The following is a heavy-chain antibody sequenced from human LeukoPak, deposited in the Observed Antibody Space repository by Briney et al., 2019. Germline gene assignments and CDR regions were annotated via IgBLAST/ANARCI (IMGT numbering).Heavy chain of an antibody. J-gene: IGHJ4*02. CDR1: GGSFSGYY. CDR3: ARRDDYSNYCDYD. V-gene: IGHV4-34*01. CDR2: INHSAST. D-gene: IGHD4-11*01. Sequence: SETLSLTCAVYGGSFSGYYWSWIRQPPGKGLEWNGEINHSASTNYNPSLKSRVTISVDTSKNQFSLKVSSVTAADTAVYYCARRDDYSNYCDYDWSQGILVTVSS.